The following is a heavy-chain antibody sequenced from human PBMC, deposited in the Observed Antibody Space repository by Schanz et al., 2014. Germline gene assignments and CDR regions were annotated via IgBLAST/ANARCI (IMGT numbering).Heavy chain of an antibody. D-gene: IGHD5-12*01. V-gene: IGHV3-11*01. CDR1: GFTFSDYF. CDR3: ARDGGRDGYNLAFDV. Sequence: VQLVESGGGLVQPGGSLRLSCAASGFTFSDYFMTWIRQAPGKGLEWLSYISSSGTSTYYADSVKGRFTISRDNAKNSLYLQMNSLRAEDTAVYFCARDGGRDGYNLAFDVWGQGTLVTVSS. J-gene: IGHJ4*02. CDR2: ISSSGTST.